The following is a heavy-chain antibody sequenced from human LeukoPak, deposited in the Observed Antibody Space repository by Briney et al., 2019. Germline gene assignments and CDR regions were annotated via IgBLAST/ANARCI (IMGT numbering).Heavy chain of an antibody. J-gene: IGHJ4*02. D-gene: IGHD6-6*01. Sequence: AGGSLRLSCAASGFTFSNYYMNWIRQAPGKGLEWLSYISHYGGTIFYADSVQGRFTISRDNAKNSLFLLMTSLRADDTAVYYCAKLDSSSSPGADYWGQGTLVTVSS. CDR3: AKLDSSSSPGADY. CDR2: ISHYGGTI. V-gene: IGHV3-11*01. CDR1: GFTFSNYY.